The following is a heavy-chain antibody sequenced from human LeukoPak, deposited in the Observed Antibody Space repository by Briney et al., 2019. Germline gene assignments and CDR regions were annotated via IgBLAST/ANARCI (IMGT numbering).Heavy chain of an antibody. D-gene: IGHD1-26*01. J-gene: IGHJ5*02. CDR3: ARLVGPGWFDP. CDR1: GYSISSGYY. Sequence: SETLSLTCTVSGYSISSGYYWGWIRQPPGKGLEWIGSIYHSGSTYYNPSLKSRVTISVDTSKNQFSLKLSSVTAADTAVYYCARLVGPGWFDPWGQGTLVTVSS. V-gene: IGHV4-38-2*02. CDR2: IYHSGST.